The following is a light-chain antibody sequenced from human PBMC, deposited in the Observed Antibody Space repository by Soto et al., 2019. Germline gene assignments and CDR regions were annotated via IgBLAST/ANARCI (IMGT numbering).Light chain of an antibody. V-gene: IGKV1-39*01. Sequence: DIQMTQSPSSLSASIGDRVTITCRACQSISRYLIWYQQKPGKAPKLLIYAASDLQSGVPSRFSGSGSGTDFTLTISSLQPEDFATYYCQQSYSSPPGTFGQGTKVEIK. J-gene: IGKJ1*01. CDR3: QQSYSSPPGT. CDR1: QSISRY. CDR2: AAS.